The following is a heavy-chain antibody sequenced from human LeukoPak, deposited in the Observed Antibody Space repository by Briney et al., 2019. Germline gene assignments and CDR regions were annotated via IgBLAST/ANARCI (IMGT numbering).Heavy chain of an antibody. J-gene: IGHJ3*02. CDR2: VDPEDGET. Sequence: ASVKVSCKVSGYTFTDYYMYWVQQAPGKGLEWMGLVDPEDGETIYAEKFQGRVTITADTSTDTAYMELSSLRSEDTAVYYCATRGGPGSFDIWGQGTMVTVSS. CDR3: ATRGGPGSFDI. D-gene: IGHD3-10*01. V-gene: IGHV1-69-2*01. CDR1: GYTFTDYY.